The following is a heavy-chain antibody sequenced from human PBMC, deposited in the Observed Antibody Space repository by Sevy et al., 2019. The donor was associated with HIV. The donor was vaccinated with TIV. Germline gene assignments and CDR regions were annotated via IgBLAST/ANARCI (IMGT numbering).Heavy chain of an antibody. Sequence: GGSLRLSCAASGFTFSIYTMSWVRQAPGKGLEWVSTFCFGGSTIHYADSVKGRFTISRDNAKNSLYLQMNSPRAEDTAVYYCARDPTIFGVVIPFDYWGQGTLVTVSS. CDR2: FCFGGSTI. V-gene: IGHV3-21*01. CDR3: ARDPTIFGVVIPFDY. CDR1: GFTFSIYT. J-gene: IGHJ4*02. D-gene: IGHD3-3*01.